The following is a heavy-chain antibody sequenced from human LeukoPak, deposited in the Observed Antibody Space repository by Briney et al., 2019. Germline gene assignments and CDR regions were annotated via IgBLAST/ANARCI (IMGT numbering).Heavy chain of an antibody. J-gene: IGHJ4*02. CDR3: ARDKGYYFDY. CDR1: GGSVSSYY. V-gene: IGHV4-59*02. CDR2: MYYSGSA. Sequence: PSETLSLTCTVSGGSVSSYYWSWIRQPPGKGLEWIGYMYYSGSANYNPSLKSRVTISIDTSKNQFSLKLNSVTAADTAVYYCARDKGYYFDYWGQGTLVTVSS.